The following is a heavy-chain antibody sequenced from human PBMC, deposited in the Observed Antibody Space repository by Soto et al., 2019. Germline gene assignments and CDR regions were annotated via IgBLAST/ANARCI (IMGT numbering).Heavy chain of an antibody. Sequence: QAPLVESGGGVVQPGRSLRLSCAASGFTFTSYGMHWVRQAPGTRLEWVAVISYDGGLQHYADSVKGRFTISRDNSKNMVLLQMNGLRAEDTAVYYCVSDRGYGHASVPYSWGQGTLVSVSS. CDR1: GFTFTSYG. CDR3: VSDRGYGHASVPYS. D-gene: IGHD5-18*01. CDR2: ISYDGGLQ. J-gene: IGHJ4*02. V-gene: IGHV3-30*03.